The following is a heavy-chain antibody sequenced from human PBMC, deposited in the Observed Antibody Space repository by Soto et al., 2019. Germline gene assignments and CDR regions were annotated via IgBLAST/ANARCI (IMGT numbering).Heavy chain of an antibody. J-gene: IGHJ5*02. D-gene: IGHD2-21*01. CDR1: GYSFTTYW. Sequence: GASLKISCRVSGYSFTTYWITWLRQRPGKAPEWMGRIDPRDSYTNYGPSFQGHVTISADRSTDTGYLEWRTLNTDDTATYYCARQRDPVVPAALDPGGRGTRATVSS. CDR2: IDPRDSYT. V-gene: IGHV5-10-1*01. CDR3: ARQRDPVVPAALDP.